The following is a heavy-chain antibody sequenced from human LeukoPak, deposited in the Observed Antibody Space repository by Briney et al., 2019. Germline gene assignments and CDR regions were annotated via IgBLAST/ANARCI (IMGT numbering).Heavy chain of an antibody. CDR2: ISWNSGSI. CDR1: GFTFDDYA. CDR3: AKDSYGSGSYYYGMDV. V-gene: IGHV3-9*01. J-gene: IGHJ6*02. D-gene: IGHD3-10*01. Sequence: GGSLRLSCAASGFTFDDYAMHWVRQAPGKGLEWVSGISWNSGSIGYADSVKGRFTISRDNAKNSLYLQMNSLRAEDTALYYCAKDSYGSGSYYYGMDVWGQGTTVTVSS.